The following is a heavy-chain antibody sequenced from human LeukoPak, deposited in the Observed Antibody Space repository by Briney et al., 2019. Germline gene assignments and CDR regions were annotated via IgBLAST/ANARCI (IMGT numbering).Heavy chain of an antibody. D-gene: IGHD3-10*01. Sequence: SETLSLTCAVYGGSFSGYYWSWIRQPPGKGLEWIGEINHSGSTNYNPSLKSRVTISVDTSKNQFSLKLSSVTAADTAVYYCARHRGNSAYYYYYMDVWGKGTTVTISS. CDR1: GGSFSGYY. CDR3: ARHRGNSAYYYYYMDV. J-gene: IGHJ6*03. CDR2: INHSGST. V-gene: IGHV4-34*01.